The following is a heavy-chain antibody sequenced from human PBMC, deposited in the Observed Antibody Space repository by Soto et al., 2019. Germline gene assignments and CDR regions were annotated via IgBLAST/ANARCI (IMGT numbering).Heavy chain of an antibody. CDR3: ARDGGYYDILTGFYYYGMDV. V-gene: IGHV3-33*01. CDR1: GFTFSSYG. J-gene: IGHJ6*02. Sequence: PGGALRLSRAGAGFTFSSYGQYWGPPGPGKGAGGLAVIWYDGSNKYYEDSVKGRFTISRDNSKNTLYLQMNSLRAEDTAVYYCARDGGYYDILTGFYYYGMDVWGQGTTVTVSS. CDR2: IWYDGSNK. D-gene: IGHD3-9*01.